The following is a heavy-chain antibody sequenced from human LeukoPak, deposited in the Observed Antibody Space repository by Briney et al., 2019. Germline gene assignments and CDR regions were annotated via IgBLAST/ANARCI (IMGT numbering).Heavy chain of an antibody. V-gene: IGHV4-39*01. CDR2: IYYSGTT. J-gene: IGHJ2*01. Sequence: PSETLSLTCTVSGDSVNNNRYYWAWIRQPPGKGLEWIGSIYYSGTTYYNPSLGSRVTMSVDTSENQLSLKLTSVSAADTALYYCARNSPVYWDFDLWGRGTLVSVSS. CDR3: ARNSPVYWDFDL. D-gene: IGHD2/OR15-2a*01. CDR1: GDSVNNNRYY.